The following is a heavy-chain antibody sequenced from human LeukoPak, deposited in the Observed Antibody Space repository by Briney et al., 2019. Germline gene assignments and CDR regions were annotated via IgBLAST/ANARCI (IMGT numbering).Heavy chain of an antibody. CDR1: GGSISSSSYY. CDR2: IYHTGSN. J-gene: IGHJ3*02. V-gene: IGHV4-61*05. Sequence: PSETLSLTCTVSGGSISSSSYYWGWIRQPPGKGLEWIGYIYHTGSNNYSPSLKSRVTMYVDTSKNQLSLKLSSVTAADTAMYYCARARYTNSWYAVDIWGQGTMVTVSS. CDR3: ARARYTNSWYAVDI. D-gene: IGHD6-13*01.